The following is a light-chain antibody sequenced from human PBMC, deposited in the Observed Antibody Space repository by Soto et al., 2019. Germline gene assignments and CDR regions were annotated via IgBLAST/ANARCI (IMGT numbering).Light chain of an antibody. CDR3: QQYNTSPYT. CDR1: QSISSW. J-gene: IGKJ3*01. CDR2: KAS. V-gene: IGKV1-5*03. Sequence: DIQMTQSPSTLSASVGDRVTITCRASQSISSWLAWYQQKPGKAPNLLIYKASSLESGVPSRFSGSGSGTEFTLTISSLQPDDFATYYCQQYNTSPYTFGPGTEVDIK.